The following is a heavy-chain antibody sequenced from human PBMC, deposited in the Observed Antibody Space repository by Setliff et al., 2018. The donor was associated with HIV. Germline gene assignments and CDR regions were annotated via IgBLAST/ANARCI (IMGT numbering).Heavy chain of an antibody. CDR2: MHASGST. J-gene: IGHJ6*02. Sequence: SETLSLTCTVSGGSISSGNHYWAWIRQPAGKRLEWLGHMHASGSTYYNPSLNSRASISVDTSNSQVSLRLTSVTAADTAVYYCAREIPFRGNANMWDYYAMDVWGQGITVTVSS. CDR1: GGSISSGNHY. V-gene: IGHV4-61*09. D-gene: IGHD3-16*01. CDR3: AREIPFRGNANMWDYYAMDV.